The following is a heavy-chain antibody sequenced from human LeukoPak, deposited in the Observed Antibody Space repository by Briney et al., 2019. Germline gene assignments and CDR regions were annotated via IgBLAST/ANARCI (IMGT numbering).Heavy chain of an antibody. D-gene: IGHD3-10*01. CDR1: GFTFSSYA. V-gene: IGHV3-30-3*01. CDR3: AKGGSGSYYQTFYYYYMDV. Sequence: GGSLRLSCAASGFTFSSYAMHWVRQAPGKGLEWVAVISYDGSNKYYADSVKGRFTISRDNSKNTLYLQMNSLRAEDTAVYYCAKGGSGSYYQTFYYYYMDVWGKGTTVTVSS. J-gene: IGHJ6*03. CDR2: ISYDGSNK.